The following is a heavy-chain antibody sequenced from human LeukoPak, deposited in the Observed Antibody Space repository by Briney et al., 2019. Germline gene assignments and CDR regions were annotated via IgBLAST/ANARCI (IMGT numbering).Heavy chain of an antibody. Sequence: SGGSLRLSCAASGFTFSSYAMSWVRQAPGKGLEWVSGLSASGGLTYYADSVKGRFTISRDNSKNTLYLQMNSLRAEDTAVYYCANLGYCSGGSCFVTFDYWGQGTLVTVSS. CDR2: LSASGGLT. CDR3: ANLGYCSGGSCFVTFDY. J-gene: IGHJ4*02. V-gene: IGHV3-23*01. D-gene: IGHD2-15*01. CDR1: GFTFSSYA.